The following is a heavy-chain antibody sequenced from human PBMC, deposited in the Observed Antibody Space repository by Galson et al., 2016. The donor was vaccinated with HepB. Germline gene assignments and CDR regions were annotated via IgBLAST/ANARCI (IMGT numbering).Heavy chain of an antibody. CDR1: GFTFYSSA. Sequence: SLRLSCAASGFTFYSSAMSWVRQAPGKGLEWVSAISASGGVTYYADSVKGRFTISRDNSKNTLYLQMNSLRAEDTAVYYCAKTGTSISRFDYWGPVTLVTVSS. CDR3: AKTGTSISRFDY. J-gene: IGHJ4*01. V-gene: IGHV3-23*01. D-gene: IGHD3-3*01. CDR2: ISASGGVT.